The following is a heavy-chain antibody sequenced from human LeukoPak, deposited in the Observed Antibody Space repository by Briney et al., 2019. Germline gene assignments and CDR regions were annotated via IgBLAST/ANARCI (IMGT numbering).Heavy chain of an antibody. CDR1: GFTFNTYT. D-gene: IGHD3-9*01. CDR2: INTKSKTI. CDR3: VRDRDWAFDY. Sequence: GGSLRLSCAASGFTFNTYTMNWVRQAPGKGLEWVSYINTKSKTIYYADSVKGRFTISRDNAKNSLHLQTNSLRAEDTALYYCVRDRDWAFDYWGQGTLVTVSS. V-gene: IGHV3-48*01. J-gene: IGHJ4*02.